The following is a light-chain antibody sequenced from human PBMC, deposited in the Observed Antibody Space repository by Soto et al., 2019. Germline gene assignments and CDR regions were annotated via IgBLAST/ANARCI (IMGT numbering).Light chain of an antibody. V-gene: IGLV1-44*01. J-gene: IGLJ1*01. CDR3: AAWDDSLGAYV. Sequence: VLTQPPSASATPGQRVTISCSGSNSNIGTNTVNWYQQLPGTAPRLLIYTNNQRPSGVPQRFSGSKTGTSASLAIGGLQSEDGADYYCAAWDDSLGAYVFGTGTKV. CDR2: TNN. CDR1: NSNIGTNT.